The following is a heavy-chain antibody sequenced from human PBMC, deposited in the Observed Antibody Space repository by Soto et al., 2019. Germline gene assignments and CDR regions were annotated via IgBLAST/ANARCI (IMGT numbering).Heavy chain of an antibody. Sequence: PSETLSLTCTVSGVSISSSSYYWGWIRQPPGKGLEWIGSIFFSGSTSYNPSLKSRVTISVDTSKNQFSLKLTSLTAADTAIYYCARRLLMDCSTTICPSGFDPWGQGTLVTVSS. CDR3: ARRLLMDCSTTICPSGFDP. D-gene: IGHD2-2*01. CDR1: GVSISSSSYY. V-gene: IGHV4-39*01. J-gene: IGHJ5*02. CDR2: IFFSGST.